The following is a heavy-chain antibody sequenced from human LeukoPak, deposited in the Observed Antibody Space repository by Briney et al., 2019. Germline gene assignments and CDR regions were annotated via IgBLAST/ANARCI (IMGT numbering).Heavy chain of an antibody. J-gene: IGHJ4*02. CDR1: GGTFRSYA. CDR3: AIFQGTYGDNDNDY. D-gene: IGHD4-17*01. V-gene: IGHV1-69*01. CDR2: IIPMVNTP. Sequence: SVKVSCKASGGTFRSYAINWVRLAPGKGLERMGGIIPMVNTPKYAQKFQGRVTITADESTSTGYMEVSSLRSEDTAVYYCAIFQGTYGDNDNDYWGQGTLVTVSS.